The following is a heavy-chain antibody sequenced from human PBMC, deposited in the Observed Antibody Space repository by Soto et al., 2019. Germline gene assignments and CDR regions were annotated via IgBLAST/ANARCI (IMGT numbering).Heavy chain of an antibody. D-gene: IGHD3-10*01. CDR2: IYYGGST. CDR1: GGSISSSSYY. CDR3: ARNYYGSRDYFGPGSYYSSFDS. Sequence: PSETLSLTCTVSGGSISSSSYYWDWIRQPPGKGLEWIGSIYYGGSTYYNPSLKSRVTISVDTSKSQFSLQLTSVTPEDTAVYYCARNYYGSRDYFGPGSYYSSFDSWGQGTLVTVSS. J-gene: IGHJ4*02. V-gene: IGHV4-39*01.